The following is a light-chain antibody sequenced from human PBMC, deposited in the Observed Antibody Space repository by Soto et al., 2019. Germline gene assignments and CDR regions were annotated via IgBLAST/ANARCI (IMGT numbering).Light chain of an antibody. V-gene: IGLV2-8*01. CDR2: EVT. CDR1: SSDVGGYNH. Sequence: QAVVTQPPSASGSPGQSVTISCTGTSSDVGGYNHVSWYQQHPGKAPKVVIYEVTKRPSGVPDRFSGSKSGNTASLTVSGLQAEDEADYYCSSYATGDNYVFGSGTKVTVL. J-gene: IGLJ1*01. CDR3: SSYATGDNYV.